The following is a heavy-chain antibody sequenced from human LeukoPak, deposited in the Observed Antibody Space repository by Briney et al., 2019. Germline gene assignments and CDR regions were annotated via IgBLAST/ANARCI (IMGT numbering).Heavy chain of an antibody. V-gene: IGHV3-23*01. CDR1: GFTFSSFA. CDR2: ISGSGGST. Sequence: GGSLRLSCAASGFTFSSFAMSWVRQAPGKGLEWVSAISGSGGSTYYADSVKGRFTIPRDSSKNTLYLQMNSLRAEDTAVYYCAKDQATMVRGVILFDYWGQGTLVTVSS. CDR3: AKDQATMVRGVILFDY. D-gene: IGHD3-10*01. J-gene: IGHJ4*02.